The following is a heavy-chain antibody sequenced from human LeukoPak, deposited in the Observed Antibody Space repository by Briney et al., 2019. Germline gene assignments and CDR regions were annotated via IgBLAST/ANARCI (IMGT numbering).Heavy chain of an antibody. CDR2: IVGSGDST. J-gene: IGHJ4*02. CDR3: ANVGTSGSSGWYEDY. Sequence: PGGSLRLSCTASGFTFSSYPMSWVRQAPGKGLEWVSGIVGSGDSTYYADSVKGRFTISRDNSKNTLYLQMNSLRAEDTAVYYCANVGTSGSSGWYEDYWGQGTLVTVSS. V-gene: IGHV3-23*01. D-gene: IGHD6-19*01. CDR1: GFTFSSYP.